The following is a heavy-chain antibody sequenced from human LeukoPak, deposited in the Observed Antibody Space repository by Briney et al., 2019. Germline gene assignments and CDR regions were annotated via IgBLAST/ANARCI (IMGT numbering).Heavy chain of an antibody. CDR1: GFTFGSYW. Sequence: GGSLRLSCAASGFTFGSYWMTWVRQAPGRGLEWVANIKQDGSDKYYVDSVKGRFTISRDNAKNSLYLQMNSLRAEDTAVYYCARVSAAVNYWGQGTLVTVSS. CDR2: IKQDGSDK. J-gene: IGHJ4*02. V-gene: IGHV3-7*01. D-gene: IGHD2-15*01. CDR3: ARVSAAVNY.